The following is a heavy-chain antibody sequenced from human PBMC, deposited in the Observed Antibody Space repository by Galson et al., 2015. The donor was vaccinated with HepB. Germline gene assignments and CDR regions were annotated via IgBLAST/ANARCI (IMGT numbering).Heavy chain of an antibody. V-gene: IGHV4-34*01. Sequence: ETLSLTCAVYGGSFSGYYWSWIRQPPGKGLEWIGEINHSGSTNYNPSLKSRVTISVDTSKNQFSLKLSSVTAADTAVYYCARHKAAAGRRMWWFDPWGQGTLVTVSS. CDR3: ARHKAAAGRRMWWFDP. J-gene: IGHJ5*02. D-gene: IGHD6-13*01. CDR1: GGSFSGYY. CDR2: INHSGST.